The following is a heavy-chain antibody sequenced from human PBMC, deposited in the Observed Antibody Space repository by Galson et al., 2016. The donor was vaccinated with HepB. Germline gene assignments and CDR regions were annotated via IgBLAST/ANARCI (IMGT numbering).Heavy chain of an antibody. Sequence: QSGAEVKKPGESLKIFCKASGYTFTTYWITWVRQVPGKGLEWVGRIDPSDYDTNYNPSFFGQVTISTDGTISTAYLQWSSLKTSASAIYYCARQGRYHFESKGDYWGPGTLVTVSS. V-gene: IGHV5-10-1*01. D-gene: IGHD3-3*02. CDR1: GYTFTTYW. CDR3: ARQGRYHFESKGDY. CDR2: IDPSDYDT. J-gene: IGHJ4*02.